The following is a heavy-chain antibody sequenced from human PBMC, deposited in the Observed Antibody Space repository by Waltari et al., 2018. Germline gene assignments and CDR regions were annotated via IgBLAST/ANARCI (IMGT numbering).Heavy chain of an antibody. CDR1: GGTFRSYA. D-gene: IGHD2-2*01. CDR2: IIPIFGTA. V-gene: IGHV1-69*05. CDR3: ARGRYCSSTSCYPDYYYYGMDV. J-gene: IGHJ6*02. Sequence: QVQLVQSGAEVKKPGSSVKVSCKASGGTFRSYAISWVRQAPGQGLEWMGGIIPIFGTANYAQKFQGRVTITTDESTSTAYMELSSLRSEDTAVYYCARGRYCSSTSCYPDYYYYGMDVWGQGTTVTVSS.